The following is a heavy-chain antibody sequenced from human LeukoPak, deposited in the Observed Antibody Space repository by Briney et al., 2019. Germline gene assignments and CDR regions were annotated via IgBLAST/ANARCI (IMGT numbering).Heavy chain of an antibody. Sequence: PGGSLRLSCEASGFTFSTFAMIWVRQPPGKGLEWVSSIFPSGGEIHYADSVRGRFTISRDNSKSTLSLQMNSLRAEDTAVYYCARDLYCSGGSCYGRFDYWGQGTLVTVSS. J-gene: IGHJ4*02. CDR3: ARDLYCSGGSCYGRFDY. D-gene: IGHD2-15*01. V-gene: IGHV3-23*01. CDR1: GFTFSTFA. CDR2: IFPSGGEI.